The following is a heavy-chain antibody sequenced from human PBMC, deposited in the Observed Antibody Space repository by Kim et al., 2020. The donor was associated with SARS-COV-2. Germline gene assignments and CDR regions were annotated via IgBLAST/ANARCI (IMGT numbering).Heavy chain of an antibody. CDR2: IRNKANGYTT. D-gene: IGHD3-10*01. J-gene: IGHJ4*02. Sequence: GGSLRLSCVVSGFTFSDHYMDWVRQAPGKGLEWVCRIRNKANGYTTDYAASVKGRFTISRNDPKNSRYLQMNSLKTEDTAVYYCARADGSGSYHREWGQGTLVIVSS. V-gene: IGHV3-72*01. CDR1: GFTFSDHY. CDR3: ARADGSGSYHRE.